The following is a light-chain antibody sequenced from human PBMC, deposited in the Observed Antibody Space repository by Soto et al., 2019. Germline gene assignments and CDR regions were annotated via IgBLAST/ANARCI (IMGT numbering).Light chain of an antibody. CDR1: QSVYSY. V-gene: IGKV3-11*01. CDR3: QQRSSWPLT. CDR2: DAS. Sequence: EIVLTQSPATLSLSPGERATLSCRASQSVYSYLVWYQQRPGQAPRLLIYDASNRATGIPGRFSGSGSGTDFTLTISSLEPEDFAVYYCQQRSSWPLTFGGGTKVEIK. J-gene: IGKJ4*01.